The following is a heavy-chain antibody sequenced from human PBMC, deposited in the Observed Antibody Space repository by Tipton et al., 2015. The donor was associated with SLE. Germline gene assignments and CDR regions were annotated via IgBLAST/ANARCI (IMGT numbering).Heavy chain of an antibody. D-gene: IGHD2-15*01. V-gene: IGHV1-46*03. CDR2: INPGADYT. Sequence: QLVQSGPEVKKPGASVKVSCKAYGYTSTNYQFHWVRRAPGQELEWMGIINPGADYTTYAQNFQGRVTMTRDMSRNTVYMGLSGLRSEDTAIYYCARESDSPDVWGQGTTVTVSS. CDR3: ARESDSPDV. CDR1: GYTSTNYQ. J-gene: IGHJ6*02.